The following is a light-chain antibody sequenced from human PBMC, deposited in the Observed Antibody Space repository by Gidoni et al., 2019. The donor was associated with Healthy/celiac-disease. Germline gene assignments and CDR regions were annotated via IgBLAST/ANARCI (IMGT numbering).Light chain of an antibody. V-gene: IGKV1-NL1*01. Sequence: IQMTPSPSSLSASVGDRVTITCRASQGISNSLAWYQQKPGKAPKLLLYAASRLESGVPSRFSGSGSGTDYTLTISSLQPEDFATYYCQQYYSTPYFGGGTKVEIK. J-gene: IGKJ4*01. CDR3: QQYYSTPY. CDR2: AAS. CDR1: QGISNS.